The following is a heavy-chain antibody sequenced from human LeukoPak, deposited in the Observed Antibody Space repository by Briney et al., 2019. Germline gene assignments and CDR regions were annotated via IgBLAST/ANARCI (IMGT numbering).Heavy chain of an antibody. V-gene: IGHV3-21*01. D-gene: IGHD4-17*01. CDR1: GFNFRDHW. CDR2: ISSSSSYI. J-gene: IGHJ4*02. Sequence: GGSLRLSCAVSGFNFRDHWMDWVRQAPGKGLEWVSSISSSSSYIYYADSVKGRFTISRDNAKNSLYLQMNSLRAEDTAVYYCARDKYGDYVIDYWGQGTLVTISS. CDR3: ARDKYGDYVIDY.